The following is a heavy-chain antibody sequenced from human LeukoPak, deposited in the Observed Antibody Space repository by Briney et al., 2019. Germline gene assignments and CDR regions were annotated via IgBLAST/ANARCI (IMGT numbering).Heavy chain of an antibody. V-gene: IGHV4-34*11. CDR3: ARGQDLEGYSQARLDS. CDR2: IYYSGST. J-gene: IGHJ5*01. Sequence: PSETLSLTCAVYGGSFSGYYWSWIRQPPGKGLEWIGSIYYSGSTYYNPSLKSRVTISIETSRIQFSLKLTSVTPADTAVYYCARGQDLEGYSQARLDSWGQGVLVTVSS. CDR1: GGSFSGYY. D-gene: IGHD5-18*01.